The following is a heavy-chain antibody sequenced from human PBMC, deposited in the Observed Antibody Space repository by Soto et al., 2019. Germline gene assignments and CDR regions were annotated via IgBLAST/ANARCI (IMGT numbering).Heavy chain of an antibody. J-gene: IGHJ4*02. Sequence: SETLSLTCAVSGGSISSSNWWSWVRQPPWKGLEWIGEIYHSGSTNYNPSLKSRVTISVDKSKNQFSLKLSSVTAADTAVYYCARDSSSSQNYYFDYWGQGTLVTVSS. V-gene: IGHV4-4*02. D-gene: IGHD6-6*01. CDR1: GGSISSSNW. CDR3: ARDSSSSQNYYFDY. CDR2: IYHSGST.